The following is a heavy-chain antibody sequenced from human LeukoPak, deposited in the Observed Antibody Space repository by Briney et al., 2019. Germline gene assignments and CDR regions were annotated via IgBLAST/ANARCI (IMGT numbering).Heavy chain of an antibody. D-gene: IGHD2-2*01. CDR3: AKDLGWPVAAAALGWFGP. V-gene: IGHV3-23*01. CDR2: ISTSGGSS. Sequence: PGGSLRLSCAVSGRTPLNFSIAWVRQAPGRGLEWDSGISTSGGSSYHTDSVKCRFTIFRDNSKTTLFLQMNRLRAEDTALYYCAKDLGWPVAAAALGWFGPWGQGTLVTVSS. J-gene: IGHJ5*02. CDR1: GRTPLNFS.